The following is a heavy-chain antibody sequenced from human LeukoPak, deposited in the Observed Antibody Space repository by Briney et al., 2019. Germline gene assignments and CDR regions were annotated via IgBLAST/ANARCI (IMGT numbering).Heavy chain of an antibody. J-gene: IGHJ4*02. CDR3: ARRDVGITMVRGVIITPLIDY. CDR1: GGSISGYY. CDR2: INHSGST. Sequence: SETLSLTCAVYGGSISGYYWSWIRQPPGKGLEWIGEINHSGSTNYNPSLKSRVTISVDTSKNQFSLKLSSVTAADTAVYYCARRDVGITMVRGVIITPLIDYWGQGTLVTVSS. D-gene: IGHD3-10*01. V-gene: IGHV4-34*01.